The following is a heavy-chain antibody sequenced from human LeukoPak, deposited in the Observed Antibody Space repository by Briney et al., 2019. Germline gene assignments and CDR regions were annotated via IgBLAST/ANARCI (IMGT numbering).Heavy chain of an antibody. Sequence: SETLSLTCGVYGGSFSGYYWSWIRQPPGKGLEWIGEINHSGSTNYNPSLKSRVTISVDTSKNQFSLKLRSVTAADTAIYYCARLRFMEWFDPWGQGTLVTVSS. J-gene: IGHJ5*02. CDR2: INHSGST. CDR3: ARLRFMEWFDP. D-gene: IGHD3-3*01. CDR1: GGSFSGYY. V-gene: IGHV4-34*01.